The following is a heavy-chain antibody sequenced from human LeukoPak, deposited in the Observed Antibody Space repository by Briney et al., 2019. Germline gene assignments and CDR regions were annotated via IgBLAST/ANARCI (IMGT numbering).Heavy chain of an antibody. CDR1: GFTFSSYS. Sequence: GGSLRLSCAASGFTFSSYSMSWVRQAPGKGLEWVPGISDSGVSTYSADSVKGRFTISRDNSKNTLYLQMNSLRAEDTAVYYCAKKDSGANYDLDYWGQGTLVTVSS. CDR3: AKKDSGANYDLDY. CDR2: ISDSGVST. J-gene: IGHJ4*02. D-gene: IGHD4/OR15-4a*01. V-gene: IGHV3-23*01.